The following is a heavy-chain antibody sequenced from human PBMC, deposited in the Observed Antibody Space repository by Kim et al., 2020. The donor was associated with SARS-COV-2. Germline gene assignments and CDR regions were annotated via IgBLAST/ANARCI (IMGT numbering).Heavy chain of an antibody. CDR2: IWYDGSNK. CDR1: GFTFSSYD. CDR3: ARHSQIRVATPGYFDY. Sequence: GGSLRLSCAASGFTFSSYDIHWVRQTPGKGLEWVAVIWYDGSNKYYGDSVKGRFTISRDNSKNTLYLQMDSLRAEDTAMYYCARHSQIRVATPGYFDYWGQGTLVTVSS. D-gene: IGHD6-13*01. V-gene: IGHV3-33*01. J-gene: IGHJ4*02.